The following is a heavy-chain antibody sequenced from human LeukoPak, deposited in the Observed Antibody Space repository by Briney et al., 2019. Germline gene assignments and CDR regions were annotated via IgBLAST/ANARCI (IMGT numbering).Heavy chain of an antibody. D-gene: IGHD6-13*01. CDR1: GFTFSSYA. CDR3: VKGDIAAAGTQGFDY. J-gene: IGHJ4*02. V-gene: IGHV3-64D*06. CDR2: ISSNGGST. Sequence: PGGSLRLSCSASGFTFSSYAMHWVRQAPGKGLEYVSAISSNGGSTYYANSVKGRLTISRDNSKNTLYLQMRSLRAEDAAVYYCVKGDIAAAGTQGFDYWGQGTLVTVSS.